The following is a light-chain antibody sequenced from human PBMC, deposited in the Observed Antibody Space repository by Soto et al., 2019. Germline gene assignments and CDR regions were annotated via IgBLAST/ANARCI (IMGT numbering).Light chain of an antibody. V-gene: IGKV1-17*01. CDR2: AAS. J-gene: IGKJ4*01. CDR3: LQHNSYPPT. CDR1: QGIGSA. Sequence: DIQMTQSPSSLSASVGDRVTITCRASQGIGSALGWYQQKPRKAPKRLIYAASSLQSGVPSRFSGSGSGTESTLTISSPQPEDFATYYCLQHNSYPPTFGGGTKVEIK.